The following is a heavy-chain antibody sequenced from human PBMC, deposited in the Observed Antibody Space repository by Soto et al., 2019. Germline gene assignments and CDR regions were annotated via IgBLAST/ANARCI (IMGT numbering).Heavy chain of an antibody. Sequence: ASVKVSCKASGGTFSSYAISWVRQAPGQGLEWMGGIIPIFGTANYAQKFRGRVTITADESTSTAYMELSSLRSEDTAVYYCARGGSSSEYYYYGMDVWGQGTTVTVSS. J-gene: IGHJ6*02. CDR3: ARGGSSSEYYYYGMDV. D-gene: IGHD6-6*01. V-gene: IGHV1-69*13. CDR2: IIPIFGTA. CDR1: GGTFSSYA.